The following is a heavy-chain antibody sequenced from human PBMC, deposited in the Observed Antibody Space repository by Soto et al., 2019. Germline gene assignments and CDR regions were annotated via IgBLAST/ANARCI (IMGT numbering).Heavy chain of an antibody. CDR3: ARDAFCGSGTCRVGHWFDP. CDR1: GGPFSGVY. V-gene: IGHV4-34*02. CDR2: VNHRGSA. Sequence: QVQLQQWGAGLLKTSETLSLTCAVSGGPFSGVYWSWIRQPPGKRLEWIGGVNHRGSANYNPSLESRVSMSVDTSKNQFSLKLTSVTAADSAVYYCARDAFCGSGTCRVGHWFDPWGQGTLVTVSS. J-gene: IGHJ5*02. D-gene: IGHD2-21*01.